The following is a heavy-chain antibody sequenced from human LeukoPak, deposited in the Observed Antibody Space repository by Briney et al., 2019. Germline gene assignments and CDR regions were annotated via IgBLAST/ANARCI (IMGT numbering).Heavy chain of an antibody. CDR3: ARGRLTYYYDSSGYYFIY. CDR2: INHSGST. CDR1: GGSFSGYY. Sequence: PSETLSLTCAVYGGSFSGYYWSWIRQPPGKGLEWIGEINHSGSTNYSPSLKSRVTISVDTSKNQFSLKLSSVTAADTAVYYCARGRLTYYYDSSGYYFIYWGQGTLVTVSS. V-gene: IGHV4-34*01. D-gene: IGHD3-22*01. J-gene: IGHJ4*02.